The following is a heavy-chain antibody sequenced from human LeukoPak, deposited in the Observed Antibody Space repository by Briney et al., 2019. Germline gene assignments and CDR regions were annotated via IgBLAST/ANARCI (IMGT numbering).Heavy chain of an antibody. J-gene: IGHJ3*02. D-gene: IGHD3-16*02. Sequence: PSETLSLTCTVSGGSISSYYWSWIRQPPGKGLEWIGYIYYSGSTNYNPSLKSRVTISVDTSKNQFSLKLSSVTAADTAVYYCARAQDYDYVWGSYPKHAFDIWGQGTMVTVSS. CDR1: GGSISSYY. V-gene: IGHV4-59*01. CDR3: ARAQDYDYVWGSYPKHAFDI. CDR2: IYYSGST.